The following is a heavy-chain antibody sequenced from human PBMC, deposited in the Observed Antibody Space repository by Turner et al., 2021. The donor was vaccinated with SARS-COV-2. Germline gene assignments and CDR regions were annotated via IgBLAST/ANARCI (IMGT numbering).Heavy chain of an antibody. D-gene: IGHD3-22*01. CDR2: AYYGGST. J-gene: IGHJ4*02. Sequence: QLQLQESGPGLVKPSETLSLTCTVSGGSISSSSYYWGWIRQPPGKGLEWIGTAYYGGSTYYNPSLKSRVTISVDTSKNQFSLKLSYVTAADTAVYYCARLPYYYDSSGPIDYWGQGTLVTVSS. CDR3: ARLPYYYDSSGPIDY. V-gene: IGHV4-39*01. CDR1: GGSISSSSYY.